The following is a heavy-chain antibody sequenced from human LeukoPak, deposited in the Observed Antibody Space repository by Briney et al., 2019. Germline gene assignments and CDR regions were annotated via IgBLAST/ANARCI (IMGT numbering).Heavy chain of an antibody. Sequence: ASVKVSCKASGYTVTSYYMHWVRQAPGQGLEWRGIINPSGGSTSYAQKFQGRVTMTRDMSTSTVYMELSSLRSEDTAVYYCAREGRATTRWYYFDYWGQGTLVTVSS. V-gene: IGHV1-46*01. D-gene: IGHD1-26*01. CDR1: GYTVTSYY. CDR2: INPSGGST. J-gene: IGHJ4*02. CDR3: AREGRATTRWYYFDY.